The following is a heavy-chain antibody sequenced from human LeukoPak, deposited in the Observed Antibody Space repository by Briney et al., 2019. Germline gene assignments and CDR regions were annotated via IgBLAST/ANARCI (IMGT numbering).Heavy chain of an antibody. CDR3: ARESYDSSGYYYGGGFDY. V-gene: IGHV3-74*01. CDR1: GFTFSSYW. CDR2: IYSDAT. D-gene: IGHD3-22*01. Sequence: GGSLRLSCAASGFTFSSYWIHWVRQAPGKGLVWVSRIYSDATYYADSEKGRFTISRDNAKNTLYLQMNSLRAEDTAVYYCARESYDSSGYYYGGGFDYWGQGTLVTVSS. J-gene: IGHJ4*02.